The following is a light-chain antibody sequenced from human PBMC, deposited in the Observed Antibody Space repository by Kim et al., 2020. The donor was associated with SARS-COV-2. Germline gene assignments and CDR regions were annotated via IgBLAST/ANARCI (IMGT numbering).Light chain of an antibody. CDR3: QQYDRSPYT. J-gene: IGKJ2*01. Sequence: FAPGERATLSCRASQSVASNHLAWFQQKPGQAPRLLIYGTSSRATGIPDRFSASESGTDFTLTINRLEPEDFAVYYCQQYDRSPYTFGQGTKLEI. CDR2: GTS. V-gene: IGKV3-20*01. CDR1: QSVASNH.